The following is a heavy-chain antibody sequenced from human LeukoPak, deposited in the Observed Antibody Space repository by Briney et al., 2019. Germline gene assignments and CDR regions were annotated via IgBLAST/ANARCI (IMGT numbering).Heavy chain of an antibody. D-gene: IGHD1-1*01. V-gene: IGHV4-31*03. CDR2: IYYSGST. CDR3: ARQRNGEAFDY. CDR1: GGSISSGGYY. Sequence: PSQTLSLTCTVSGGSISSGGYYWSWIRQHPGKGLEWIGYIYYSGSTYYNPSPKSRVTISVDTSKNQFSLKLSSVTAADTAVYYCARQRNGEAFDYWGQGTLVTVSS. J-gene: IGHJ4*02.